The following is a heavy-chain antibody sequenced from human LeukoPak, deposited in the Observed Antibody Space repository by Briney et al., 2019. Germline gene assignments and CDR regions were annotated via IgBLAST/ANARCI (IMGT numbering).Heavy chain of an antibody. CDR3: ARELRVVAATDY. Sequence: GGSLRLSXAASGFTLSSWEINWFRQAPGKGLEWVSYISSSGSTLYYADSVKGRFTISRDNAKNSLYLQMNSLRAEDTAVYYCARELRVVAATDYWGQGTLVTVSS. D-gene: IGHD2-15*01. CDR2: ISSSGSTL. CDR1: GFTLSSWE. J-gene: IGHJ4*02. V-gene: IGHV3-48*03.